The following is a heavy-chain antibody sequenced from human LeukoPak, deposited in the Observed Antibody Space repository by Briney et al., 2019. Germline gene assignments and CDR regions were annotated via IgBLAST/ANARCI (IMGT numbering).Heavy chain of an antibody. CDR2: ISSSSRYI. D-gene: IGHD1-26*01. J-gene: IGHJ3*02. V-gene: IGHV3-21*01. CDR1: GFTFSSFT. Sequence: GGSLGLSCAASGFTFSSFTMNWVRQAPGKGLEWVSSISSSSRYIYYGDSVMGRFTISRDNAKNSLYLQMNSLRAEDTAVYYCARGGSDPVSGRYYGGGAFDIWGQGTMVTVSS. CDR3: ARGGSDPVSGRYYGGGAFDI.